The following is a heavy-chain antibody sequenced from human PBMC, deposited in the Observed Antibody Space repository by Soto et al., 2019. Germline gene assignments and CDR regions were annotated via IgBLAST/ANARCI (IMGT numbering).Heavy chain of an antibody. J-gene: IGHJ4*02. Sequence: SEPLSLTCTVSGGSINSYFWSWIRQPPGKGLEWIGHIFYTGNTYYNPSLESRVTISVNTSKNQFSLKLSSVTAADTAVYFCARRLGGGFDYWGLGAPVTVSS. D-gene: IGHD3-16*01. CDR3: ARRLGGGFDY. CDR1: GGSINSYF. V-gene: IGHV4-59*01. CDR2: IFYTGNT.